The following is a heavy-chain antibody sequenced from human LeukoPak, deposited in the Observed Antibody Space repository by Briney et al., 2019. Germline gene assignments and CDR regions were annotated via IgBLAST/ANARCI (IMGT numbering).Heavy chain of an antibody. V-gene: IGHV3-48*04. CDR3: ARGLITEGDTSGWYIRSGMDV. Sequence: GGSLRLSCAASGFTFSGYSMNWVRQAPGKGLEWVSYISSSSSTIYYADSVKGRFTISRDNAKNSLYLQMNSLRAEDTAVYYCARGLITEGDTSGWYIRSGMDVWGQGTTVTVSS. CDR2: ISSSSSTI. J-gene: IGHJ6*02. D-gene: IGHD6-19*01. CDR1: GFTFSGYS.